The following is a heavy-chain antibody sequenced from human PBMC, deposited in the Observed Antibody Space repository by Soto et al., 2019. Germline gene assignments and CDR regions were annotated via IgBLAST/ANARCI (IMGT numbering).Heavy chain of an antibody. Sequence: SETLSLTCTVSGGSISSGRYYLSWIRHHPGMGLEWIGCIYNSGTTYYSPSLKSRATISIDTSKNQLFLKLSSVTAADTAVYFCARDVVVVPDAPSYYYYAMDVWGQGTTVTVSS. CDR3: ARDVVVVPDAPSYYYYAMDV. J-gene: IGHJ6*02. CDR2: IYNSGTT. D-gene: IGHD2-2*01. V-gene: IGHV4-31*03. CDR1: GGSISSGRYY.